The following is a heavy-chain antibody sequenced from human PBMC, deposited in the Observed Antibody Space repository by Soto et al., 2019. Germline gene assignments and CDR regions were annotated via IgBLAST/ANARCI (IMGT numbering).Heavy chain of an antibody. CDR1: GFTFSSYA. J-gene: IGHJ3*02. CDR2: ISGSGGST. CDR3: AKGKARFDAFDI. Sequence: GGSLRLSCAASGFTFSSYAMSWVRQAPGKGLEWVSAISGSGGSTYYADSVKGRFTISRYNSKNTLYLQMNSLRAEDTAVYYCAKGKARFDAFDIWGQGTMVTVSS. V-gene: IGHV3-23*01. D-gene: IGHD3-16*01.